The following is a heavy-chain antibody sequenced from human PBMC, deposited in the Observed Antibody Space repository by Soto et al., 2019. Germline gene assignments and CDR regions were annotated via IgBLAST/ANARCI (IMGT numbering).Heavy chain of an antibody. Sequence: GASAKVSCKAFRGTFSSYAISWVRQAPGQGLEWMGGIIPIFGTANYAQKFQGRVTITADESTSTAYMELSSLRSEDTAVYYCARAAAGQVLYYFDYWGQGTLVTVSS. CDR2: IIPIFGTA. CDR1: RGTFSSYA. CDR3: ARAAAGQVLYYFDY. V-gene: IGHV1-69*13. J-gene: IGHJ4*02. D-gene: IGHD6-13*01.